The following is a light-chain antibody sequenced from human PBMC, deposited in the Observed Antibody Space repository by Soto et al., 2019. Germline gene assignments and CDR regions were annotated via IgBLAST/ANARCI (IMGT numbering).Light chain of an antibody. J-gene: IGKJ5*01. CDR3: QQYGSSPIT. CDR2: GAY. Sequence: IVLTPSPGTLSLSPRERATLSCRFSQSVSSTSLAWYQQKPGQAPRLLIYGAYTRATGITDRFSGSGSGTDFSLTISRLEPEDFAVYYCQQYGSSPITFGQGTRLDIK. CDR1: QSVSSTS. V-gene: IGKV3-20*01.